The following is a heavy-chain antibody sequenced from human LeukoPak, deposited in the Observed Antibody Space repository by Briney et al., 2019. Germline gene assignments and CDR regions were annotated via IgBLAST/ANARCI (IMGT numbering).Heavy chain of an antibody. V-gene: IGHV5-10-1*01. CDR3: ARRDSSGWYQDYYGMDV. J-gene: IGHJ6*02. D-gene: IGHD6-19*01. CDR2: IDPSDSYT. Sequence: GESLKISCKGSGYSFTSYWISWVRQMPGKGLEWMERIDPSDSYTNYSPSFQGHVTISADKSISTAYLQWSSLKASDTAMYYCARRDSSGWYQDYYGMDVWGQGTAVTVSS. CDR1: GYSFTSYW.